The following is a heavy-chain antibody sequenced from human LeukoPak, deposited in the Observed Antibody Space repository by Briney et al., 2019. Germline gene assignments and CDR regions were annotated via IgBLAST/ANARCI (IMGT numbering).Heavy chain of an antibody. CDR1: GGSISSYY. D-gene: IGHD2-15*01. J-gene: IGHJ5*02. CDR2: IYYSGST. Sequence: SETLSPTCTVSGGSISSYYWSWVRQPPGKGLEWIGYIYYSGSTNYSPSLKSRVTISVDTSKNQFSLKLSSVTAADTAVYYCARGGGSFANYFDTWGQGSLVTVSS. V-gene: IGHV4-59*01. CDR3: ARGGGSFANYFDT.